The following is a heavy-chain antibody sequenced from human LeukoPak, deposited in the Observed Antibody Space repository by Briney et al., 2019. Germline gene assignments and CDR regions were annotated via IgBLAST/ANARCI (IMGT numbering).Heavy chain of an antibody. D-gene: IGHD6-13*01. CDR1: GYTFTNYG. J-gene: IGHJ4*02. CDR2: ISGYNADT. Sequence: ASVKVSCKASGYTFTNYGISWVRQAPGQGLEWMGWISGYNADTKYAQKLQGRVTMTTKTSTSTAYMELRSLRSDDTAVYYCARGVYIAAAQYAYWGQGTLVTVSS. CDR3: ARGVYIAAAQYAY. V-gene: IGHV1-18*01.